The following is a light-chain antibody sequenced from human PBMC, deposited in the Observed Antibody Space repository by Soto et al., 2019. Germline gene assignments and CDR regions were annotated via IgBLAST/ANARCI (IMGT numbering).Light chain of an antibody. CDR1: QSISSW. CDR2: DAC. Sequence: DIQMTQSPSTLSASVGDRVTFTCRASQSISSWLAWYQQKPGKAPKPLIYDACSLESGVPSRFSGSGSGPEFTLTISSLQPDDFGTYYCQQYKNYSPYPFGQGTKLEI. J-gene: IGKJ2*01. V-gene: IGKV1-5*01. CDR3: QQYKNYSPYP.